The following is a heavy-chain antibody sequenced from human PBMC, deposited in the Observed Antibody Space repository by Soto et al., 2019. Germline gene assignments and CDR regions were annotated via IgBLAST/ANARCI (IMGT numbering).Heavy chain of an antibody. CDR1: GGSFSGYY. J-gene: IGHJ4*02. V-gene: IGHV4-34*01. CDR3: ARASGWYPFDY. Sequence: QVQLQQWGAGLLKPSETLSLTCAVYGGSFSGYYWSWIRQPPGKGPEWIGEINHSGSTNYNPSLKSRVTISVDTSKNQFSLKLSSVTAADTAVYYCARASGWYPFDYWGQGTLVTVSS. CDR2: INHSGST. D-gene: IGHD6-19*01.